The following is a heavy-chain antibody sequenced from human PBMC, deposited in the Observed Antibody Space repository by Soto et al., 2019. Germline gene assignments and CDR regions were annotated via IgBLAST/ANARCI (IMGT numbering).Heavy chain of an antibody. V-gene: IGHV4-39*01. J-gene: IGHJ4*02. CDR1: GGSISSSSYY. Sequence: SETLSLTCTVSGGSISSSSYYWGWIRQPPGKGLEWIGSIFYSGSAYYTPSLKSRVTISVDTSKNQFSLKLSSVTAADTAVYYCARLSRYCTGGSCYPEDFDYWGQGTLVTVSS. D-gene: IGHD2-15*01. CDR2: IFYSGSA. CDR3: ARLSRYCTGGSCYPEDFDY.